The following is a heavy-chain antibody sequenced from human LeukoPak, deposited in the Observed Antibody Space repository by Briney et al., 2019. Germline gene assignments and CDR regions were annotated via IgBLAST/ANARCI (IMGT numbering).Heavy chain of an antibody. CDR3: ARESLREGEDYGMDV. Sequence: SETLSLTCTVSGASIRSYYWSWIRQPPGKGLEWIGDINYSGSTNYNPSLKSRVTISVDTSKNQFSLKLSSVTAADTAVYYCARESLREGEDYGMDVWGQGTTVTVSS. CDR1: GASIRSYY. CDR2: INYSGST. V-gene: IGHV4-59*01. D-gene: IGHD2-21*01. J-gene: IGHJ6*02.